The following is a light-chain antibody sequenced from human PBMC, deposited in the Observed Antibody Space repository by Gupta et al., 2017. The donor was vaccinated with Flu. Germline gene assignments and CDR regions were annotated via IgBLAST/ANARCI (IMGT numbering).Light chain of an antibody. CDR3: QTGGTGIHVV. V-gene: IGLV4-69*01. CDR2: VSSDGSH. CDR1: SGHSSYA. Sequence: QLVLTHSHSASASLGASIKLTCTLSSGHSSYAIAWHQQQPEKGPRYLMKVSSDGSHSKGDGIPDRFSGSSSGAGRYLTISSRQAEDEADYYCQTGGTGIHVVFGGGTKLTVL. J-gene: IGLJ2*01.